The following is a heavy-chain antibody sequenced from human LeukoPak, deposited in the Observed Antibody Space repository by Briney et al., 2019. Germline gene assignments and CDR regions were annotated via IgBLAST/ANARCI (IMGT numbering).Heavy chain of an antibody. V-gene: IGHV1-46*01. CDR2: INPSGGST. J-gene: IGHJ4*02. CDR1: GYTFTSYY. D-gene: IGHD6-19*01. Sequence: ASVRVSCKASGYTFTSYYMHWVRQAPGQGLEWMGFINPSGGSTSYAQKFQGRVTMTRDTSTSTVYMEMSSLRSEDTAVYYCARELTVAGTGFDYWGQGTLVTVSS. CDR3: ARELTVAGTGFDY.